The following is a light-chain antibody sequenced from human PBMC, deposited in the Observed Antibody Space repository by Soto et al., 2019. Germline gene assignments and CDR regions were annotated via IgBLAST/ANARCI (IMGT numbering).Light chain of an antibody. V-gene: IGKV3-20*01. Sequence: ENVLTQSPGTLSLSPGERATLSCRASPVTSRSLSWYQQRPGQAPRLLIYGASSRATGIPDRFSGSGSGTDFTLTISRLEPEDFAVYYCQQYSTSPISFGQGTRLEIK. CDR2: GAS. CDR3: QQYSTSPIS. J-gene: IGKJ5*01. CDR1: PVTSRS.